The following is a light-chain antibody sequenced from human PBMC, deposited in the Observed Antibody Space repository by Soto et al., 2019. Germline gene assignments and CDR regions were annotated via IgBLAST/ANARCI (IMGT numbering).Light chain of an antibody. CDR2: AVT. Sequence: QSALTQPASVSGSPGQSIAISCTGTSSDVGGYNYVSWYQQHPGKAPKLVIYAVTNRPSGVSDRFSGSKSGNTASLTISGLQAEDEADYHCSSYTSGSSHYVFGTGTKVTVL. V-gene: IGLV2-14*01. J-gene: IGLJ1*01. CDR3: SSYTSGSSHYV. CDR1: SSDVGGYNY.